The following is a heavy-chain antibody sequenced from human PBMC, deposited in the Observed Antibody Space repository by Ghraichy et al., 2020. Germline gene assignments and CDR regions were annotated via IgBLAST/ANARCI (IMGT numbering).Heavy chain of an antibody. Sequence: GGSLRLSCAASGFTLSSYALHWVRQAPGKGLEWVAVISYDGVSKYYIDSVKGRFTISRDNSQNTLYLQVSSLRAEDTAVYYCARDGGSKDCGSTSCNLDLYYYYYYMDVWGKGTTVTVSS. V-gene: IGHV3-30*04. CDR3: ARDGGSKDCGSTSCNLDLYYYYYYMDV. CDR1: GFTLSSYA. D-gene: IGHD2-2*01. CDR2: ISYDGVSK. J-gene: IGHJ6*03.